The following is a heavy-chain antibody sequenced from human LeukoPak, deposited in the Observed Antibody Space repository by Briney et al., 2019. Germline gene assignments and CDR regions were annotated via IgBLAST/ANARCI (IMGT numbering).Heavy chain of an antibody. CDR3: ARGPQFCSGGSCFGYYFDY. CDR1: GFTFSRYS. V-gene: IGHV3-21*01. D-gene: IGHD2-15*01. CDR2: ISASGSHI. J-gene: IGHJ4*02. Sequence: KSGGSLRLSCAASGFTFSRYSMNWVRQPPGKGLEWVSSISASGSHIYYADSVKGRFSISRDGARNPVYVQMSSLRAEDTAVYYCARGPQFCSGGSCFGYYFDYWGQGALVTVSS.